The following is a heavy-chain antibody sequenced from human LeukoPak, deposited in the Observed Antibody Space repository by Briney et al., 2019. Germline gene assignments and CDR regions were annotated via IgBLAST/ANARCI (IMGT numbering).Heavy chain of an antibody. CDR2: VYVTGETT. CDR1: GYTFANFG. Sequence: ASVKVSCKASGYTFANFGITWVRQAPGQGVAWMGAVYVTGETTRNTQNFQGRVTMTRDPSTATVYMELTSLRSEDTAVYYCATEAPGSYYFDYWGQGVLVTVSS. V-gene: IGHV1-46*01. CDR3: ATEAPGSYYFDY. J-gene: IGHJ4*02.